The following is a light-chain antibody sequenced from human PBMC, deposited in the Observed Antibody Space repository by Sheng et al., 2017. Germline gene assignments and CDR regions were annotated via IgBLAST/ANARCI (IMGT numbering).Light chain of an antibody. J-gene: IGKJ4*01. Sequence: EIVMTQSPATLSVSPGERATLSCRASQSVTSSLGWYQHKPGQAPTLLIYAASNRATGIPARFSGSGSGTDFTLTITSLEPEDFAVYYCHQGRAFGGGTKVELK. CDR3: HQGRA. CDR1: QSVTSS. V-gene: IGKV3-11*01. CDR2: AAS.